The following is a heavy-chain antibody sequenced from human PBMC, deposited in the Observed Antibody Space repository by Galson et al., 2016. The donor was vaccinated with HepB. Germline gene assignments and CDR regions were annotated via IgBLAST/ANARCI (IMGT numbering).Heavy chain of an antibody. J-gene: IGHJ4*02. D-gene: IGHD1-26*01. CDR1: GATISNDYW. V-gene: IGHV4-4*02. Sequence: SETLSLTCAVSGATISNDYWWSWVRQSPEKGFEWLGEIYQTGTANHNPSFTRRATISVDTSKNEISLRLDSVTAADTAVYYCARGTLGTTATMAFDYWGQGTPVSASS. CDR3: ARGTLGTTATMAFDY. CDR2: IYQTGTA.